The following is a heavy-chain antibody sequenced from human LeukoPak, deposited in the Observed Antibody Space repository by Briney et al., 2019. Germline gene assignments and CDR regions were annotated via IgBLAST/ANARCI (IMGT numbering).Heavy chain of an antibody. J-gene: IGHJ4*02. V-gene: IGHV4-34*01. Sequence: PSETLSLTCAVYGGSFSGYYWSWIRQPPGKGLEWIGEINHSGSTNYNPSLKSRVTISVDTSKNQFSLKLSSVTAADTAVYYCARGRYYYDSSGYYRQVYFDYWGQGTLVTVSS. CDR3: ARGRYYYDSSGYYRQVYFDY. CDR2: INHSGST. CDR1: GGSFSGYY. D-gene: IGHD3-22*01.